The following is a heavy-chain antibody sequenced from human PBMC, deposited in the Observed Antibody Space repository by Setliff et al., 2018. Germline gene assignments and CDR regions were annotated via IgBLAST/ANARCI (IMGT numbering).Heavy chain of an antibody. CDR2: INWNGGST. J-gene: IGHJ4*02. CDR3: ARGENRDGYLTDY. V-gene: IGHV3-43D*04. D-gene: IGHD5-12*01. Sequence: PGGSLRLSCTASGFTFNNYAMHWVRQPPGKGLEWLSLINWNGGSTKYADFVKGRFTISRDNSKNSLYLEINSLRVEDTAFYYCARGENRDGYLTDYWGQGTLVTVSS. CDR1: GFTFNNYA.